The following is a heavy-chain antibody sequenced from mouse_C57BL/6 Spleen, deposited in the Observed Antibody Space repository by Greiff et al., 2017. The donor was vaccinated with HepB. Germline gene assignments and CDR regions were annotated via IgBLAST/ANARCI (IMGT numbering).Heavy chain of an antibody. V-gene: IGHV1-69*01. J-gene: IGHJ2*01. CDR2: IDPSDSYT. CDR3: ARVDHFDY. Sequence: QVQLQQPGAELVMPGASVKLSCKASGYTFTSYWMHWVKQRPGQGLEWIGEIDPSDSYTNYNQKFKGKSTLTVDKSSSTAYMQLSSLTSEDSAVYYCARVDHFDYWGQGTTLTVSS. D-gene: IGHD1-1*02. CDR1: GYTFTSYW.